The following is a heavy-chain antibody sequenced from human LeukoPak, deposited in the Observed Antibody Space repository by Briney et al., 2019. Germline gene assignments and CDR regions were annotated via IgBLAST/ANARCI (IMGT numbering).Heavy chain of an antibody. D-gene: IGHD3-3*01. Sequence: VASVKVSCKASDYIFITYGITWVRQAPGQGLEWMGWISAYNGYTNYAQNLQGRVTMTTDTSTTTAYMELRSLRSDDTAVYYCARTWRDRPYHFDYWGRGTLVTVSS. CDR1: DYIFITYG. CDR2: ISAYNGYT. V-gene: IGHV1-18*01. J-gene: IGHJ4*02. CDR3: ARTWRDRPYHFDY.